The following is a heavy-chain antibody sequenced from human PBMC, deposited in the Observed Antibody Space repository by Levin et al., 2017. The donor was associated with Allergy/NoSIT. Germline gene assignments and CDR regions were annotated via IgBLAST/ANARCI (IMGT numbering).Heavy chain of an antibody. D-gene: IGHD2-2*01. CDR3: ARGGCDRTSCLDH. Sequence: SCTASAFTFRNYYMHWVRQAPGMGLVWVSNILNDGTTNYADSVKGRFTISRDNAKNTLYLQMNSLGEEDTVVYFCARGGCDRTSCLDHWGQGILVTVSS. J-gene: IGHJ4*02. V-gene: IGHV3-74*01. CDR1: AFTFRNYY. CDR2: ILNDGTT.